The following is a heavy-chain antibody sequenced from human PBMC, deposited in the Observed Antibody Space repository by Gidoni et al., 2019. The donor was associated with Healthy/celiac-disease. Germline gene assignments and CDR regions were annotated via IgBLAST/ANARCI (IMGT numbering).Heavy chain of an antibody. CDR2: IKVKSVVGPT. Sequence: EVKLVESGGGLVTPGGSLRISCEASGLTFSNDWMRCVRPAPGKGLEWLEFVGRIKVKSVVGPTHYFSLVKVIFSISIVYSKYTLYLQMNSLTTEDTSVYYCTTGRSAGSGSYYKAFPYYYYGMDVWGQGTTFTVSS. CDR1: GLTFSNDW. D-gene: IGHD3-10*01. CDR3: TTGRSAGSGSYYKAFPYYYYGMDV. V-gene: IGHV3-15*01. J-gene: IGHJ6*02.